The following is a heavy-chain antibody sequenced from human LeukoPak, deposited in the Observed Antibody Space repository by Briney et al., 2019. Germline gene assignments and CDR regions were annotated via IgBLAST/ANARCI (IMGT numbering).Heavy chain of an antibody. V-gene: IGHV5-51*01. D-gene: IGHD3-10*01. CDR1: EYSFTNYW. CDR2: IYPGDSDT. J-gene: IGHJ1*01. Sequence: GESLKISCKGSEYSFTNYWIGWVRQMPGKGLEWMGIIYPGDSDTRYCPSFQGQVTISADKSIGTAYLQWSSLKASDTAMYFCATYAGSYSKYFQHWGQGTLVTVSS. CDR3: ATYAGSYSKYFQH.